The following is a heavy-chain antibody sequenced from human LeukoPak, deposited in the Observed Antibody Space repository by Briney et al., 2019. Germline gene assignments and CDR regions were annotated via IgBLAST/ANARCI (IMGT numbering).Heavy chain of an antibody. D-gene: IGHD6-13*01. J-gene: IGHJ3*02. CDR1: GGSFSGYY. Sequence: SETLSLTCDVFGGSFSGYYWSWIRQPPGKGLEWIGYIYYSGSTNYNPSLKSRVTISVDTSKNQFSLKLSSVTAADTAVYYCARGAAAGIITDDAFDIWGQGTMVTVSS. CDR2: IYYSGST. CDR3: ARGAAAGIITDDAFDI. V-gene: IGHV4-59*01.